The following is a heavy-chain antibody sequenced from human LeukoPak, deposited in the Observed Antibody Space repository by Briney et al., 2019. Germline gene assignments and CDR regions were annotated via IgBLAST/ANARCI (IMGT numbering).Heavy chain of an antibody. Sequence: ASVKVSCKASGYTFTSYGISWVRQAPGQGLEWMGWISAYNGNTNYAQKLQGRVTMTTDTSTSTAYMELRSLRSDDTAVYYCARDVYSIAAAGTFDYWDQGTLVTVSS. CDR1: GYTFTSYG. CDR3: ARDVYSIAAAGTFDY. V-gene: IGHV1-18*01. J-gene: IGHJ4*02. CDR2: ISAYNGNT. D-gene: IGHD6-13*01.